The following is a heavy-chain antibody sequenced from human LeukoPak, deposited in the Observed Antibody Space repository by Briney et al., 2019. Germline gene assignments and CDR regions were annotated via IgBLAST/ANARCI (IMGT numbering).Heavy chain of an antibody. CDR1: GGSISSYY. CDR2: IYYSGST. CDR3: ARLLRGTKGGNYYYAMDV. J-gene: IGHJ6*02. D-gene: IGHD1-26*01. V-gene: IGHV4-59*08. Sequence: SETLSLTCTVSGGSISSYYGSWIRQPPGKGLEWIGYIYYSGSTDYNPSLKSRVTISVDTSKNLFSLKLSSVTAADTAVYYCARLLRGTKGGNYYYAMDVWGQGTTVTVSS.